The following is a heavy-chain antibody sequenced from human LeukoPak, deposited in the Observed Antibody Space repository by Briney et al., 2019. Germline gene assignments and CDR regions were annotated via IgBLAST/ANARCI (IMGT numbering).Heavy chain of an antibody. CDR3: ARRDSDNWFDP. Sequence: SETLSLTCAVSGGSISSYYWSWIRQPPGKGLEWIGFIYYSGSTYYNPSLKSRVTISVDTSKNQFSLKLSSVTAADTAVYYCARRDSDNWFDPWGQGTLVTVSS. J-gene: IGHJ5*02. CDR2: IYYSGST. CDR1: GGSISSYY. D-gene: IGHD5-18*01. V-gene: IGHV4-59*08.